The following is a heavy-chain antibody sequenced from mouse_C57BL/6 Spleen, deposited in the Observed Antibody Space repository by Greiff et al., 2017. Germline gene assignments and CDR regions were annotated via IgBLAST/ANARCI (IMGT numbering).Heavy chain of an antibody. CDR1: GYTFTDYY. D-gene: IGHD1-1*01. V-gene: IGHV1-39*01. Sequence: EVQLEQSGPELVKPGASVKISCKASGYTFTDYYMNWVKQSTGKSLEWIGVINPKYGTTSYNQKFKGKATLTGDQSSSTAYMQLSSLTSEDSAVYFCARSDPYDYGISSFAYWGQGTLVTVSA. CDR2: INPKYGTT. CDR3: ARSDPYDYGISSFAY. J-gene: IGHJ3*01.